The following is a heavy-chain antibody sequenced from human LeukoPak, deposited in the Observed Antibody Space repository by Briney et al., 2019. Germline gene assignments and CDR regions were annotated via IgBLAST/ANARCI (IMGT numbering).Heavy chain of an antibody. CDR2: ISAYNGNT. CDR1: GYTFTGYY. Sequence: ASVKVSCKASGYTFTGYYMHWVRQAPGHGLEWMGWISAYNGNTNYAQKLQGRVTMTTDTSTSTAYMELRSLRSDDTAVYYCARDLEVGATTGGYWGQGTLVTVSS. V-gene: IGHV1-18*04. CDR3: ARDLEVGATTGGY. D-gene: IGHD1-26*01. J-gene: IGHJ4*02.